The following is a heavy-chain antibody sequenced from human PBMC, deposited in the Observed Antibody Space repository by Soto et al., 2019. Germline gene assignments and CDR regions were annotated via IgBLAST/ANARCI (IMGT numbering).Heavy chain of an antibody. D-gene: IGHD3-10*01. Sequence: GGSLRLCCAVSGFTFSSYWMSWVRQAPGKGLEWVANIKQDGSEKYYVDSVKGRFTISRDNAKNSLYLQMNSLRAEDTAVYYCATVWFRELLAYWGQGTLVTVSS. V-gene: IGHV3-7*01. CDR1: GFTFSSYW. J-gene: IGHJ4*02. CDR2: IKQDGSEK. CDR3: ATVWFRELLAY.